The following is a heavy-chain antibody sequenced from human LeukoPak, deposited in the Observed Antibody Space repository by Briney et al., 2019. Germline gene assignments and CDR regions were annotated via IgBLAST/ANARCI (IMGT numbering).Heavy chain of an antibody. J-gene: IGHJ6*03. CDR1: GYTFIGYY. CDR2: INHNRGGT. CDR3: ARVVFYYDSSGYYVADYYMDV. D-gene: IGHD3-22*01. V-gene: IGHV1-2*02. Sequence: ASVTDSCKASGYTFIGYYMPWLRPAPGQGREWMGWINHNRGGTNYAQTFEGRVTMTRNTTISTADMELSRLRSDNTVVYYCARVVFYYDSSGYYVADYYMDVWGKGTTVTVSS.